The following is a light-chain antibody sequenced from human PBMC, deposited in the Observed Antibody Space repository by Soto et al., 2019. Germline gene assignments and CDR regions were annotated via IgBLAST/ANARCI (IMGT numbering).Light chain of an antibody. CDR2: GAS. Sequence: EIVFTQSPATLSVSPVERSTLSCMGSQSVGSSLAWYQQKPGQAPRLVIYGASTRATGVPARFTGSGSGTEFTLTISSLQSEDFAVYYCQQYNYWPPWTFGQGTKVDI. CDR3: QQYNYWPPWT. CDR1: QSVGSS. V-gene: IGKV3-15*01. J-gene: IGKJ1*01.